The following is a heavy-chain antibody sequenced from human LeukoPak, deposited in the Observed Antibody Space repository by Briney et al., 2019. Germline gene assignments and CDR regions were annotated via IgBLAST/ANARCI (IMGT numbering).Heavy chain of an antibody. CDR3: ATEAMAGSFAFDP. CDR2: MNPNSGNT. CDR1: GYTFTSYD. J-gene: IGHJ5*02. D-gene: IGHD6-19*01. V-gene: IGHV1-8*01. Sequence: GASVKVSCKAPGYTFTSYDINWVRQATGQGLEWMGWMNPNSGNTGYAQKFQGRVTMTRNTSISTAYMELSSLRSEDTAVYYCATEAMAGSFAFDPWGQGTLVTVSS.